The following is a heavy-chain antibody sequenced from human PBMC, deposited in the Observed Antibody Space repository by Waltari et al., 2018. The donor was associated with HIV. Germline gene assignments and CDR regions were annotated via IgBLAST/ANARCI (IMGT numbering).Heavy chain of an antibody. J-gene: IGHJ4*02. Sequence: QVQLQQWGAGLLKPSETLSLTCAVYGGSFSGYYWSWIRQPPGKGLEWIGEINHSGSTNYNPSLKSRVTISVDTSKNQFSLKLSSVTAADTAVYYCARERAGMALGYWGQGTLVTVSS. V-gene: IGHV4-34*01. CDR1: GGSFSGYY. CDR3: ARERAGMALGY. CDR2: INHSGST.